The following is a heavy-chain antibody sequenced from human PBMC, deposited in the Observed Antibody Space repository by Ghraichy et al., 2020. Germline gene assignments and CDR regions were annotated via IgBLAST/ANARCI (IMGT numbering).Heavy chain of an antibody. J-gene: IGHJ5*02. Sequence: SGPTLVKPTQTLTLTCTFSGFSLSTSGMCVSWIRQPPGKALEWLARIDWDGGKYYSTSLRARLSISKDTSKNQVVFTMTDMNPVDTDTYYCARIQNASASGRTEYLGWSYVRSWGQGSLVTVYS. CDR1: GFSLSTSGMC. CDR2: IDWDGGK. V-gene: IGHV2-70*11. CDR3: ARIQNASASGRTEYLGWSYVRS. D-gene: IGHD3-10*02.